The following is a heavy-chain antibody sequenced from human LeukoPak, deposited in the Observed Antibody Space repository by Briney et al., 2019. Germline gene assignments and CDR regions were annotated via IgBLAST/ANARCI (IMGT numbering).Heavy chain of an antibody. J-gene: IGHJ4*02. V-gene: IGHV3-23*01. CDR1: GFTFNIYG. CDR2: VSASGGNT. Sequence: PGGSLRLSCAASGFTFNIYGMSWVRQAPGKGLECVSSVSASGGNTHYADSVKGRFTISRDNSKNTLYLQMNSLSAEDTAVYYCAKGYSGSYCADYWGQGTLVTVSS. D-gene: IGHD1-26*01. CDR3: AKGYSGSYCADY.